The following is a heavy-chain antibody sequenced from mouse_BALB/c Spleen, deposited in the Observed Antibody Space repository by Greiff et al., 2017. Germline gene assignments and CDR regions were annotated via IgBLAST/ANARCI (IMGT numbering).Heavy chain of an antibody. J-gene: IGHJ2*01. CDR2: ISSGGSYT. Sequence: EVHLVESGGGLVKPGGSLKLSCAASGFTFSSYAMSWVRQTPEKRLEWVATISSGGSYTYYPDSVKGRFTISRDNAKNTLYLQMSSLRSEDTAMYYCARQGGTGYYFDYWGQGTTLTVSS. CDR1: GFTFSSYA. V-gene: IGHV5-9-3*01. CDR3: ARQGGTGYYFDY. D-gene: IGHD3-3*01.